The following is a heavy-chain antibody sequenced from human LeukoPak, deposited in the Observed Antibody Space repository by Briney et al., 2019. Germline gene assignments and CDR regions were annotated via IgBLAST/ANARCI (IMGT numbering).Heavy chain of an antibody. CDR1: GFSFSHCS. CDR3: AKNTWKSSDSGRGRMDV. CDR2: IGVGGRPT. D-gene: IGHD3-10*01. J-gene: IGHJ6*02. Sequence: PGGSLRLSCAASGFSFSHCSMTWARQASGKGLEWISYIGVGGRPTNYADSVKARFTISRDDAQNSLYLQMNSLRAEDTAVYYCAKNTWKSSDSGRGRMDVWGQGTTVTVSS. V-gene: IGHV3-48*01.